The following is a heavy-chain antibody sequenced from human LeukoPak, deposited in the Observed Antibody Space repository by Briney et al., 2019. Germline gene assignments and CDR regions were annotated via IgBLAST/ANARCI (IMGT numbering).Heavy chain of an antibody. CDR2: ISYDGSNK. D-gene: IGHD3-16*01. J-gene: IGHJ3*02. CDR1: GFIFSSYA. Sequence: GSLRLSCAASGFIFSSYAIHWVRQAPGKGLEWVAFISYDGSNKYFADSVKGRFTISRDNSKNTVYLQMNSLRAEETAVYYCAKDLAMFGAFDIWGQGTMVTVSS. CDR3: AKDLAMFGAFDI. V-gene: IGHV3-30-3*01.